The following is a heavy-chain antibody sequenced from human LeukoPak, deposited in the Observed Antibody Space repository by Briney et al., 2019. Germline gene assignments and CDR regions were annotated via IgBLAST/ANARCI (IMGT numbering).Heavy chain of an antibody. D-gene: IGHD4-11*01. J-gene: IGHJ3*01. CDR1: GFTFSTYW. Sequence: GGSLRLSCAASGFTFSTYWMSWVRQAPGKGLEWVANIKQNGAEKYYVDSVKGRFTISRDNAKKSLYLQMNSLRVEDTAMYYCARIGEDDYSHYVAFDVWGQGTMVTVSS. CDR3: ARIGEDDYSHYVAFDV. V-gene: IGHV3-7*01. CDR2: IKQNGAEK.